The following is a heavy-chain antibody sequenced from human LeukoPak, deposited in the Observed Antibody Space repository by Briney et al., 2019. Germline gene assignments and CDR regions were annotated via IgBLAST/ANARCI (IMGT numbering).Heavy chain of an antibody. CDR3: ASVWYQYYYDSSGYAFDI. D-gene: IGHD3-22*01. V-gene: IGHV3-7*03. CDR2: IKQDGSEK. J-gene: IGHJ3*02. CDR1: GFTFSSYW. Sequence: GGSLRLSCAASGFTFSSYWMSWVRQAPGKGLEWVVNIKQDGSEKYYVDSVKGRFTISRDNAKNSLYLQMNSLRAEDTAVYYCASVWYQYYYDSSGYAFDIWGQGTMVTVSS.